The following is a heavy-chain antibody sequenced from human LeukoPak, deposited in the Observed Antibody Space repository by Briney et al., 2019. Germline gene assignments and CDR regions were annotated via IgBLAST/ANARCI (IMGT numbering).Heavy chain of an antibody. V-gene: IGHV3-48*01. Sequence: GSLRLSCTASGFPFIEYGMNWVRQVPGKGLEWIAYIGIDSGNTKYADSVRGRFTISADKAKNSLYLQMNSLRVEDTAVYYCARDHNYAFDNWGQGTLVSVAS. CDR1: GFPFIEYG. J-gene: IGHJ4*02. CDR2: IGIDSGNT. CDR3: ARDHNYAFDN. D-gene: IGHD1-1*01.